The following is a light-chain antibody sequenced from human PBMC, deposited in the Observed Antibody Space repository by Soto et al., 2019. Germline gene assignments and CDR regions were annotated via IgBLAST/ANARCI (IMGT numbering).Light chain of an antibody. CDR3: QSYDSSLNGVV. Sequence: QSVLTQPPSVSGAPGQRVTISCTGSSSNFGAGYDVHWCQQLPGTAPKLLIYGTSNRPSGVPDRFSGSKSGTSASLAITGLQAEDEADYYCQSYDSSLNGVVFGGGTKVTVL. CDR1: SSNFGAGYD. CDR2: GTS. V-gene: IGLV1-40*01. J-gene: IGLJ3*02.